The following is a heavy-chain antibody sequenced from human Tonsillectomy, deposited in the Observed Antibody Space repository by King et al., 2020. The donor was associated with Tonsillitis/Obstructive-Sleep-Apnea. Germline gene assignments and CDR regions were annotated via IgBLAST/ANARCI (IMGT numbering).Heavy chain of an antibody. D-gene: IGHD2-2*01. J-gene: IGHJ2*01. CDR1: GGSFSGYY. Sequence: VQLQQWGAGLLKPSETLSLTCAVYGGSFSGYYWSWIRQPPGKGLEWIGEINHSGSTNYNPSLRSRVTISVDTSNNQFSLKLTSVTAADTAVYSCARGPLYCISTSCQYWYFDLWGRGTLVTVSS. CDR2: INHSGST. CDR3: ARGPLYCISTSCQYWYFDL. V-gene: IGHV4-34*01.